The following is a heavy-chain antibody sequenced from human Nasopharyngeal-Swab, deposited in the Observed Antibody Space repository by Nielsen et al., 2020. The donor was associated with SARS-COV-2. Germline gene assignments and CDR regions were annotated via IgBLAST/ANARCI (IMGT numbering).Heavy chain of an antibody. CDR2: ISSSSSTI. V-gene: IGHV3-48*01. Sequence: GGSLRLSCAASGSTFSIYSMNWVRQAPGKGLEWVAYISSSSSTIYYADSVKGRFTISRDNAKNSLYLQMNSLRAEDTAVYYCGRDGSNKWGIKTDYWGQGTLVTVSS. J-gene: IGHJ4*02. D-gene: IGHD1-26*01. CDR3: GRDGSNKWGIKTDY. CDR1: GSTFSIYS.